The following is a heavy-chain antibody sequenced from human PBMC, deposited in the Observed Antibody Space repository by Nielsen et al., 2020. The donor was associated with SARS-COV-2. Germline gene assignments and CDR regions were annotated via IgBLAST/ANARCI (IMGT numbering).Heavy chain of an antibody. J-gene: IGHJ4*02. CDR2: ISSSSSYT. Sequence: GGSLRLSCAASGFTFSDYYMSWIRQAPGKGLEWVSYISSSSSYTYYADSVKGRFTISRDNSKNTLYLQMNSLRAEDTAVYYCAKDIAVAGYYYFDYWGQGTLVTVSS. D-gene: IGHD6-19*01. CDR3: AKDIAVAGYYYFDY. CDR1: GFTFSDYY. V-gene: IGHV3-11*05.